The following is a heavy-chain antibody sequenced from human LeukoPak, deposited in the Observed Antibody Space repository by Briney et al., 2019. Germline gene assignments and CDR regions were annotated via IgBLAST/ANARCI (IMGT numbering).Heavy chain of an antibody. CDR3: ARAPLYYDSSGYYFNYFDY. CDR1: GGSISSHY. V-gene: IGHV4-59*11. D-gene: IGHD3-22*01. Sequence: KSSETLSLTCTASGGSISSHYWSWIRQPPGKGLEWIGYIYYSGSTNYNPSPKSRVTISVVTSKNQFSLKLSSVTAADTAVYYCARAPLYYDSSGYYFNYFDYWGQGTLVTVSS. J-gene: IGHJ4*02. CDR2: IYYSGST.